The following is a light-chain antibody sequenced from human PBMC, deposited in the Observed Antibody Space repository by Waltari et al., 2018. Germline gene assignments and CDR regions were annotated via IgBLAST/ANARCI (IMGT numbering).Light chain of an antibody. CDR2: GTN. V-gene: IGLV1-40*01. CDR1: SSNIGAGYD. Sequence: QSVLTQPPSVSGAPGLRVTISCTGSSSNIGAGYDVHWYQHLPGTAPKLLIYGTNNRPSVCRDRFSCSKSCTSASLAITGLQVDDEADYYCQSYDTSLSVVFGGGTKLTVL. J-gene: IGLJ2*01. CDR3: QSYDTSLSVV.